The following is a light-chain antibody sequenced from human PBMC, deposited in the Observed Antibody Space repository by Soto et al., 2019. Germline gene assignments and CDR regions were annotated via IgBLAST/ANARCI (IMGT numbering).Light chain of an antibody. Sequence: QSALTQPASVSGSPGQSITISCTGTSSDVGSHNLVSWYQQHPGKAPKLMIYEGSKRPSGVSNRFSGSKSGNTASLTISGLQAEDEADYYCCSYAGSHYVFGTGTKVTVL. V-gene: IGLV2-23*01. J-gene: IGLJ1*01. CDR1: SSDVGSHNL. CDR2: EGS. CDR3: CSYAGSHYV.